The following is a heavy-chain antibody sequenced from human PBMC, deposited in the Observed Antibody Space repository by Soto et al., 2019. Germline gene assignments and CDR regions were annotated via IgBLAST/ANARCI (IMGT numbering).Heavy chain of an antibody. V-gene: IGHV1-46*01. Sequence: QVQLVQSGAEVKKPGASVKVSCKASGYIFTAYSMHWVRQSPVQGLEWMGVVNPSGGSTNYAQQFQGRITMTRDTSTSTVYMDLSSLTSEDTAVYYCAREENCSDGICYSEYFQRWGQGTLVTVSS. CDR1: GYIFTAYS. D-gene: IGHD2-15*01. CDR3: AREENCSDGICYSEYFQR. J-gene: IGHJ1*01. CDR2: VNPSGGST.